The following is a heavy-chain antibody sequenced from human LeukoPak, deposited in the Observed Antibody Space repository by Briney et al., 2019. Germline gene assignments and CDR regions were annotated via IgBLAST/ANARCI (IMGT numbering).Heavy chain of an antibody. D-gene: IGHD3-9*01. CDR1: GYTFTDYY. CDR2: INPNSGGT. V-gene: IGHV1-2*02. CDR3: ARDLPDSGILTAQDI. J-gene: IGHJ3*02. Sequence: ASVKVSCKASGYTFTDYYMHWVRQAPGQGLEWMGWINPNSGGTNYAQKFQGRVTMTTDTSISTAYMEVSRLRSDDTAVYYCARDLPDSGILTAQDIWGQGTMVTVSS.